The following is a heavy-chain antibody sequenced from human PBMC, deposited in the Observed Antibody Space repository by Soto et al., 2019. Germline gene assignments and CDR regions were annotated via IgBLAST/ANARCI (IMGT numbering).Heavy chain of an antibody. D-gene: IGHD6-6*01. CDR2: ISYDGSNK. CDR1: GFTFSSYG. J-gene: IGHJ2*01. CDR3: AKEKGTYSSSFSNSGDWYFDL. V-gene: IGHV3-30*18. Sequence: PGGSRRLSCAAAGFTFSSYGMHLVRPAPGKGLEWVAVISYDGSNKYYADSVKGRFTISRDNSKNTLYLQMNSLRAEDTAVYYCAKEKGTYSSSFSNSGDWYFDLWGRGTLVTVSS.